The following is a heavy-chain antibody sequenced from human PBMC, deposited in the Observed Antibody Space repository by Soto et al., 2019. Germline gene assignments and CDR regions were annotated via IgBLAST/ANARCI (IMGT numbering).Heavy chain of an antibody. V-gene: IGHV1-58*01. D-gene: IGHD6-6*01. Sequence: RASVKVSCKASGFTFTSSAVQWVRQARGQRLEWIGWIVVGSGNTNYAQKFQERVTITRDMSTSTAYMELSSLRSADTAVYYCAADPGINAALNYWGQGTLVTVSS. CDR2: IVVGSGNT. CDR1: GFTFTSSA. CDR3: AADPGINAALNY. J-gene: IGHJ4*02.